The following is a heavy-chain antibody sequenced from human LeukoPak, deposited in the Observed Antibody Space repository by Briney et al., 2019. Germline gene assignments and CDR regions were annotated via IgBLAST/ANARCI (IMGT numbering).Heavy chain of an antibody. CDR1: GGSISSYY. CDR2: IYYSGST. Sequence: PSETLSLTCTVSGGSISSYYWSWIRQPPGKGLEWIGYIYYSGSTNYNPSLKSRVTISVDTSKNQFSLKLSSVTAADTAVYYCARGRGDEYGDYDYWGQGSLVTVSS. D-gene: IGHD4-17*01. CDR3: ARGRGDEYGDYDY. J-gene: IGHJ4*02. V-gene: IGHV4-59*01.